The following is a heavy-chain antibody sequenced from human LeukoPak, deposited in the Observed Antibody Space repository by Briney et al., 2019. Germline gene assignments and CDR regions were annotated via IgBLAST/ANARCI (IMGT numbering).Heavy chain of an antibody. CDR1: GGSISSGDYY. J-gene: IGHJ3*02. D-gene: IGHD6-13*01. V-gene: IGHV4-30-4*08. CDR3: DRAQQLVLDGWSDAFDI. CDR2: IYYSGST. Sequence: SETLSLTCTVSGGSISSGDYYWSWIRQPPGKGLEWIGYIYYSGSTYYNPSLKSRVTISVDTSKNQFSLKLSSVTAADTAVYYCDRAQQLVLDGWSDAFDIWGQGTMVTVS.